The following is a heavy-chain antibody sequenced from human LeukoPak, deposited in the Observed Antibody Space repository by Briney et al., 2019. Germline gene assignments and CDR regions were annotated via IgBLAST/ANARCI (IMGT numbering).Heavy chain of an antibody. V-gene: IGHV4-34*01. CDR3: ARVFWGVDAPFDC. J-gene: IGHJ4*02. CDR2: IYYSGST. Sequence: SEALSLTCAVYGGSFSGYYWSWLRQPPGKGLEWIGSIYYSGSTYYNPSLKSRVTISVDTSKNQFSLKLSAVTAADTAVYYSARVFWGVDAPFDCWGQGTLVTVSS. CDR1: GGSFSGYY. D-gene: IGHD3-10*01.